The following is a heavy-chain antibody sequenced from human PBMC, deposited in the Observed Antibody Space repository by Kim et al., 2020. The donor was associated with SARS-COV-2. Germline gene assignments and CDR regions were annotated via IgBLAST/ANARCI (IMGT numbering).Heavy chain of an antibody. CDR2: IYYSGST. Sequence: SETLSLTCTVSGGSISNSFYYWGWIRQPPGKGLEWIGSIYYSGSTYYNPSLKSRVTISVDTSKNQFSLKLSSVTAADTAVYYCARPYDSSGYYYHYFDYWGQGTLVTVSS. V-gene: IGHV4-39*01. J-gene: IGHJ4*02. CDR3: ARPYDSSGYYYHYFDY. CDR1: GGSISNSFYY. D-gene: IGHD3-22*01.